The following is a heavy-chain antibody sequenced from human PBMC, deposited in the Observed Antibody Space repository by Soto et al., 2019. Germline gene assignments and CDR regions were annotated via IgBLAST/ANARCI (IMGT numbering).Heavy chain of an antibody. CDR2: IKNKADGGTA. V-gene: IGHV3-15*01. CDR3: TTDPGDYEDF. J-gene: IGHJ4*02. CDR1: GITFANAW. D-gene: IGHD4-17*01. Sequence: EVQLVESGGDLVKPGGCLRLSCAASGITFANAWMSWVRQAPGKGLEWVGRIKNKADGGTADYAARVRGRFSISRDDSAHPLFLQMNSLETEDTAIYYCTTDPGDYEDFWGRGTLVTVSS.